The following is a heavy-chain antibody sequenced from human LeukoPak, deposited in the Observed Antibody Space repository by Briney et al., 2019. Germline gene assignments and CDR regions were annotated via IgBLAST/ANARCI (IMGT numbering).Heavy chain of an antibody. CDR3: ARVPRFGELFNCFDY. Sequence: PSETLSLTCTVSGYSISSGYYWGWIRQPPGKGLEWIGSIYHSGSTYYNPSLKSRVTISVDTSKNQFSLKLSSVTAADTAVYYCARVPRFGELFNCFDYWGQGTLVTVSS. CDR2: IYHSGST. V-gene: IGHV4-38-2*02. D-gene: IGHD3-10*01. CDR1: GYSISSGYY. J-gene: IGHJ4*02.